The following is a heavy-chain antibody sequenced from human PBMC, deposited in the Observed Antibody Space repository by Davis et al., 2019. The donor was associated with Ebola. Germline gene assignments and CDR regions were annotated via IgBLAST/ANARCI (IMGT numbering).Heavy chain of an antibody. D-gene: IGHD3-10*01. CDR3: ARDGDYGSGTWGAFDI. V-gene: IGHV3-30-3*01. CDR2: ISYDGSNK. Sequence: GESLKISCAASGFTFSSYSMHWVRQAPGKGLEWVAVISYDGSNKYYAESVKGRFTISRDNSKNTLYLQMNSLRAEDTAVYYCARDGDYGSGTWGAFDIWGQGTMVTVSS. J-gene: IGHJ3*02. CDR1: GFTFSSYS.